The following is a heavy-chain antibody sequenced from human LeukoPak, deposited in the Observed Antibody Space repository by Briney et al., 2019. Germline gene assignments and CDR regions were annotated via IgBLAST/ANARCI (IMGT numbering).Heavy chain of an antibody. Sequence: GGSLRLSCAASGLTFSSYWMTWVRQAPGRGLEWVANIKEDGSDKYYVDSVKGRFTISRDNARNSLYLQMNSLRADDTAVYYCVRGGYYHIYWGQGTLITVSS. CDR3: VRGGYYHIY. CDR2: IKEDGSDK. J-gene: IGHJ4*02. D-gene: IGHD3-22*01. CDR1: GLTFSSYW. V-gene: IGHV3-7*05.